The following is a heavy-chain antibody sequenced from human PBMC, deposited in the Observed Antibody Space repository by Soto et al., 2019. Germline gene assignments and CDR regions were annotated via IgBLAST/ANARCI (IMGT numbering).Heavy chain of an antibody. D-gene: IGHD6-13*01. J-gene: IGHJ4*02. CDR2: ISRSSSTI. CDR3: ARDLAGGIPAY. Sequence: EVQLVESGGGLVQPGGSLRLSCVASGFTLSRYSMNWVRQAPGKGLEWVSYISRSSSTIYYADSVKGRFTISRDNAENSRYLQMNSLRAEDTAVYYCARDLAGGIPAYWGQGTRVTVSS. CDR1: GFTLSRYS. V-gene: IGHV3-48*01.